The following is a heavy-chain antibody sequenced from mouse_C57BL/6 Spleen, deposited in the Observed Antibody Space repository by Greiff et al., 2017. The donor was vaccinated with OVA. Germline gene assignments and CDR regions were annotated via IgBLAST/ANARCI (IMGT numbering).Heavy chain of an antibody. CDR2: IDPSDSYT. D-gene: IGHD1-1*01. J-gene: IGHJ2*01. CDR3: ARSRITTVVDY. Sequence: QVQLQQSGAELVMPGASVKLSCKASGYTFTSYWMHWVKQRPGQGLEWIGEIDPSDSYTNYNQKFKGKSTLTVDKSSSTAYMQLSSLTSEDSAVYYCARSRITTVVDYWGQGTTLTVSS. V-gene: IGHV1-69*01. CDR1: GYTFTSYW.